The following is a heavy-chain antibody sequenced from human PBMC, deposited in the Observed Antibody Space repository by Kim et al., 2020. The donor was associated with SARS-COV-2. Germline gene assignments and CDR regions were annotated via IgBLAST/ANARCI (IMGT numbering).Heavy chain of an antibody. Sequence: GGSLRLSCAASGFTFNNAWMTWVRQAPGKGLEWVGRVKTKTDGGTTDYAAPVKGRFTISRDDSKNTLFPQMNSLKTEDTGVYYCTTGITMVRGVTDYYFDYWGQGTLVTVSS. CDR1: GFTFNNAW. D-gene: IGHD3-10*01. CDR2: VKTKTDGGTT. CDR3: TTGITMVRGVTDYYFDY. V-gene: IGHV3-15*01. J-gene: IGHJ4*02.